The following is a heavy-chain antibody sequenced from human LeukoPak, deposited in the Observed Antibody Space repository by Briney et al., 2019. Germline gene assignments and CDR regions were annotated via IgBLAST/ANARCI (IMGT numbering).Heavy chain of an antibody. V-gene: IGHV3-21*01. CDR2: ITSLGSYV. CDR1: GFTFSTYA. CDR3: ARDAGSSSDSWNGPCAFDL. D-gene: IGHD3-3*01. Sequence: GGSLRLSCAASGFTFSTYAMNWVRQAPGKGLEWVSSITSLGSYVHYADSMKGRFTLSRDNAKNSLYLQMNSLRAEDTAVYYCARDAGSSSDSWNGPCAFDLWGQGTMVTVSS. J-gene: IGHJ3*01.